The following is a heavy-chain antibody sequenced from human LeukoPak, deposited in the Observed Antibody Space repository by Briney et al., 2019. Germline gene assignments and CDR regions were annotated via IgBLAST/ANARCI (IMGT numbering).Heavy chain of an antibody. CDR2: TYSGGST. CDR1: GFTVSSNY. J-gene: IGHJ6*03. D-gene: IGHD6-19*01. V-gene: IGHV3-53*05. CDR3: ARERSVAVDYYYYYMDV. Sequence: GGSLRLSCAASGFTVSSNYIWVRQAPGKGLEWVSVTYSGGSTSYADSVKGRFTISRDNSKNTLYLQMNSLRAEDTAVYYCARERSVAVDYYYYYMDVWGKGTTVTVSS.